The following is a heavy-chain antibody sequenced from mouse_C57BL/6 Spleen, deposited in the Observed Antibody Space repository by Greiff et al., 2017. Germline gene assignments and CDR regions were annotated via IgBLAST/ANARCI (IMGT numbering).Heavy chain of an antibody. CDR1: GFSLTSYG. J-gene: IGHJ4*01. V-gene: IGHV2-2*01. Sequence: VKLMESGPGLVQPSQSLSITCTVSGFSLTSYGVHWVRQSPGKGLEWLGVIWSGGSTDYNAAFISRLSISKDNSKSQVFFKMNSLQADDTAIYYCATVYSIYAMDYWGQGTSVTVSS. D-gene: IGHD2-5*01. CDR3: ATVYSIYAMDY. CDR2: IWSGGST.